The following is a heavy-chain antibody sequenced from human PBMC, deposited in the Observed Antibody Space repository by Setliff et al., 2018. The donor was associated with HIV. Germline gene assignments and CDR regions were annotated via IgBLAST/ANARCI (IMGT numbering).Heavy chain of an antibody. CDR3: ATILAGRVRRHRGFV. J-gene: IGHJ4*02. V-gene: IGHV1-24*01. Sequence: ASVKVSCKVSGDTLSELSMHWVRQTPGKGLEWVGGFDPDTDETIYAPRFQDRVTMTEDTSTSTAFMELSSLRSEDTAVYYCATILAGRVRRHRGFVWGQGTLVTVSS. CDR2: FDPDTDET. CDR1: GDTLSELS. D-gene: IGHD2-15*01.